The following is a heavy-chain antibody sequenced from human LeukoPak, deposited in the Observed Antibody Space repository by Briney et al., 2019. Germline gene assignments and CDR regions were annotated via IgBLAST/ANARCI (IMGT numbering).Heavy chain of an antibody. V-gene: IGHV3-15*01. CDR2: IKSETGGGAT. D-gene: IGHD4-17*01. Sequence: GGSLRLSCAASAFTFNKAWMNWVRQAPGKGLERVGRIKSETGGGATDYAANVKGRFTILRDDSKTTLYLQMNSLKIDDTAVYYCATGDRGATGYMDVWGKGITVTVSS. CDR1: AFTFNKAW. CDR3: ATGDRGATGYMDV. J-gene: IGHJ6*03.